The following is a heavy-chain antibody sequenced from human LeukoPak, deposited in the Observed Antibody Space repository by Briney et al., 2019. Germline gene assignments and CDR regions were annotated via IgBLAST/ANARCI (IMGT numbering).Heavy chain of an antibody. J-gene: IGHJ4*02. D-gene: IGHD6-19*01. CDR3: ARAGYSSGWYRTKYDY. Sequence: GGSLRLSCAASGFTFSSYEMNWVGQAPGKGLEWVSYISSSGSTIYYADSVKGRFTISRDNAKNSLYLQMNSLRAEDTAVYYCARAGYSSGWYRTKYDYWGQGTLVTVSS. V-gene: IGHV3-48*03. CDR2: ISSSGSTI. CDR1: GFTFSSYE.